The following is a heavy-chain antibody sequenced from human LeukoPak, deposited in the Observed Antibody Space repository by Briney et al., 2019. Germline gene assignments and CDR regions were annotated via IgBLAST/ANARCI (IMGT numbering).Heavy chain of an antibody. Sequence: GGPLRLSCAASGFTFSSYGMSWVRQAPGKGLEWVSAISGSGGSTYYADSVTGRFTISRDNSKNTLYLQMNSLRAEDTAVYYCAKDRVVGAYFDYWGQGALVTVSS. J-gene: IGHJ4*02. CDR3: AKDRVVGAYFDY. CDR2: ISGSGGST. V-gene: IGHV3-23*01. CDR1: GFTFSSYG. D-gene: IGHD1-26*01.